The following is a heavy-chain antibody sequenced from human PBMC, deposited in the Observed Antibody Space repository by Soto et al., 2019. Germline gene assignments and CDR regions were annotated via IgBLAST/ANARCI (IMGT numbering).Heavy chain of an antibody. CDR1: GGSFSGYY. J-gene: IGHJ4*02. CDR3: ARQKHQPRQHRGVQKGYFDY. Sequence: SETLSLTCAVYGGSFSGYYGSWIRQPPGKGLEWIGEINHSGSTNYNPSLKSRVTISVDTSKNQFSLKLSSVTAADTAVYYSARQKHQPRQHRGVQKGYFDYWGQGTLVTDSS. V-gene: IGHV4-34*01. CDR2: INHSGST. D-gene: IGHD3-10*01.